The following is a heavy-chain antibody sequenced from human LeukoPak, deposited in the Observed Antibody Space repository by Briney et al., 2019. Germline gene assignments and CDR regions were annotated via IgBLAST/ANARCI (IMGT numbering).Heavy chain of an antibody. V-gene: IGHV1-69*06. CDR1: GGTFSSYA. CDR2: IIPIFGTA. Sequence: GASVKVSCKASGGTFSSYAISWVRQAPGQGLEWMGGIIPIFGTANYAQKFQGRVTITADKSTSTAYMELSSLRSEDTAVYYCARSGLRGVIVFPFDYWGQGTLVTVSS. D-gene: IGHD3-10*01. J-gene: IGHJ4*02. CDR3: ARSGLRGVIVFPFDY.